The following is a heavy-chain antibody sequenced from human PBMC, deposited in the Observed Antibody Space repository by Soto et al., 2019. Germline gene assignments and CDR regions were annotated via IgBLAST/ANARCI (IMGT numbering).Heavy chain of an antibody. V-gene: IGHV1-69*05. CDR1: GGTFSSYA. CDR2: IIPIFGTA. J-gene: IGHJ4*02. CDR3: ARSPDTRYCSGGSCYFDY. Sequence: SVKVSCKASGGTFSSYAISWVRQAPGQGLEWMGGIIPIFGTANYAQSFQGRVTITRDTSATTAYMELSSLRSEDTAVYYCARSPDTRYCSGGSCYFDYWGQGTLVTVSS. D-gene: IGHD2-15*01.